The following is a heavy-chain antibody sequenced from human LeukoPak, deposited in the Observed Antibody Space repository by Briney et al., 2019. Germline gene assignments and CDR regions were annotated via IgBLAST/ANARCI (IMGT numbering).Heavy chain of an antibody. D-gene: IGHD1-14*01. V-gene: IGHV4-34*01. J-gene: IGHJ4*02. Sequence: SETLSLTCAVSGDSLSGHYWNWIRQPPGKGLEWIGEIHAIEGTNYNLSLRSRVTVSLDTSNNQFSLKMSSVTAADTAVYYCASGTDNRKLGYWGQGTLVTVSS. CDR1: GDSLSGHY. CDR2: IHAIEGT. CDR3: ASGTDNRKLGY.